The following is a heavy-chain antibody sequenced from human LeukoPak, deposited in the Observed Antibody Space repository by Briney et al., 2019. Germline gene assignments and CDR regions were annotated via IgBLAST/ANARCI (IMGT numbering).Heavy chain of an antibody. D-gene: IGHD5-12*01. V-gene: IGHV3-23*01. CDR1: GFTFSKYA. J-gene: IGHJ4*02. CDR2: ISSSTLKI. CDR3: AKDLSGGYDYFDY. Sequence: GGSLRLSCAASGFTFSKYAMTWVRQAPGKGLEWVSAISSSTLKIYYADSVKGRFTISRDNSKNTLYLQVKSLRAEDTAVYYCAKDLSGGYDYFDYWGQGTLVTVSS.